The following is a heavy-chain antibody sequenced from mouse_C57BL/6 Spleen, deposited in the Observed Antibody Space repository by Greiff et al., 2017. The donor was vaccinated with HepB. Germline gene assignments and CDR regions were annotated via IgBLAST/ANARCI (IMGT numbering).Heavy chain of an antibody. V-gene: IGHV1-61*01. Sequence: QVQLQQPGAELVRPGSSVKLSCKASGYTFTSYWMDWVKQRPGQGLEWIGNIYPSDSETHYNQKFKDKATLTVDKYSSTAYMQLSSLTSEDSAVYYCARAGVYYGLDYWGQGTTLTVSS. CDR2: IYPSDSET. CDR3: ARAGVYYGLDY. J-gene: IGHJ2*01. D-gene: IGHD2-1*01. CDR1: GYTFTSYW.